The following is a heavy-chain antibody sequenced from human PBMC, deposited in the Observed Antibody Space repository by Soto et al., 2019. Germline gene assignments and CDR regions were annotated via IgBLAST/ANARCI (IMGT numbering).Heavy chain of an antibody. CDR2: INPSGGST. Sequence: GASGKVSCKASGYTFPSDYIHWVGQAPGQGLEWMGIINPSGGSTSYAQKFQGRVTMTRDTSTSTVYMELSSLRSEDTAVYYCARDQTAMVYYYYGMDVWGQGTTVTVSS. D-gene: IGHD5-18*01. V-gene: IGHV1-46*01. J-gene: IGHJ6*02. CDR3: ARDQTAMVYYYYGMDV. CDR1: GYTFPSDY.